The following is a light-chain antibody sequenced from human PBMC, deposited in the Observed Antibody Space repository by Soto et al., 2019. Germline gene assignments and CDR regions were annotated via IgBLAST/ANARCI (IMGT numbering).Light chain of an antibody. CDR2: DVS. CDR3: SSYTSISLYV. J-gene: IGLJ1*01. Sequence: QSVLTQPASVSGSPGQSITISCTGTSSDVGGYNYVSWHQQHPGKAPKLMIYDVSNRPSGVSNRFSGSKSGNTASLTISGLQAEDEADYYCSSYTSISLYVFGTGTKVTVL. CDR1: SSDVGGYNY. V-gene: IGLV2-14*01.